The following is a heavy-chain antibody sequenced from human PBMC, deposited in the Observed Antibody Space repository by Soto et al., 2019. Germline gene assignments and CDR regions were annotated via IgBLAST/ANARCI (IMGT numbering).Heavy chain of an antibody. CDR3: AKALYYYDSSGYYHPYFDY. J-gene: IGHJ4*02. CDR2: ISYDGSNK. Sequence: QVQLVESGGGVVQPGRSLRLSCAASGFTFSSYGMHWVRQAPGKGLEWVAVISYDGSNKYYADSVKGRFTISRDNSKNTLYLQMNSLRAEDTAVYYCAKALYYYDSSGYYHPYFDYWGQGTLVTVSS. D-gene: IGHD3-22*01. CDR1: GFTFSSYG. V-gene: IGHV3-30*18.